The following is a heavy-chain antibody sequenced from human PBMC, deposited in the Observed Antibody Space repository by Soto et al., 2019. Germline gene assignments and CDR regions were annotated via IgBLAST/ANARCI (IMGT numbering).Heavy chain of an antibody. J-gene: IGHJ5*02. CDR2: IYYSGST. CDR3: ARHPSDFWFDP. CDR1: GGSISSSSYF. V-gene: IGHV4-39*01. D-gene: IGHD2-21*02. Sequence: SETLSLTCTVSGGSISSSSYFWGWIRQPPGKGLEWIGSIYYSGSTYHNPSLKSRVTVSVDTSKNQFSLKLSSVTAADTAVYYCARHPSDFWFDPWGQGTLVTVS.